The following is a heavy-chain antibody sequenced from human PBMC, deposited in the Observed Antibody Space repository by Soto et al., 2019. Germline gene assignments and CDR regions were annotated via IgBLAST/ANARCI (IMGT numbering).Heavy chain of an antibody. J-gene: IGHJ6*02. CDR1: GGTFSSYA. V-gene: IGHV1-69*13. D-gene: IGHD3-9*01. CDR2: IIPIFGTA. CDR3: ARDALRYFDWLPRHYYYGMDV. Sequence: SVKVSCKASGGTFSSYAISWVRQAPGQGLEWMGGIIPIFGTANYAQKFQGRVTITADESTSTAYMELSSLRSEDTAVYYCARDALRYFDWLPRHYYYGMDVWGQGTTVTVSS.